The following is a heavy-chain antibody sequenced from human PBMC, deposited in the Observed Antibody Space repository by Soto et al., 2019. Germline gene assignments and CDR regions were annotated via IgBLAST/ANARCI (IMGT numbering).Heavy chain of an antibody. CDR2: MNPNSGNT. CDR3: ARGGIHHYYYGMDV. CDR1: GYTFTSYD. D-gene: IGHD5-18*01. Sequence: ASVKVSCKASGYTFTSYDINWVRQATGQGLEWMGWMNPNSGNTGYAQKFQGRVTMTRNTSISTAYMELSSLRSEDTAVYYCARGGIHHYYYGMDVWGQGTTVTVPS. J-gene: IGHJ6*02. V-gene: IGHV1-8*01.